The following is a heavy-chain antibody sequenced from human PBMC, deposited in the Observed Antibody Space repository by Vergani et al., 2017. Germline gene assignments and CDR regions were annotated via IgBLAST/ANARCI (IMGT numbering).Heavy chain of an antibody. J-gene: IGHJ6*02. V-gene: IGHV1-69*08. CDR3: ARDYYDSSGYDYYYGMDV. D-gene: IGHD3-22*01. Sequence: QVQLVQSGAEVKKPGSSVKVSCKASGGTFSSYTINWVRQAPGQGLEWMGRIIPILGIVKYAQKFQGRVTITADKSTSTAYMELSSLRSEDTAVYYCARDYYDSSGYDYYYGMDVWGQGTTVTVSS. CDR2: IIPILGIV. CDR1: GGTFSSYT.